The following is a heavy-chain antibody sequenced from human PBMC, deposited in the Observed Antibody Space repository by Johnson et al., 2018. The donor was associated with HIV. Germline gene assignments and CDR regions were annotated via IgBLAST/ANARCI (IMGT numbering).Heavy chain of an antibody. CDR3: ANDLGDAVGTTHDAFDI. CDR1: GFTFSSYA. CDR2: NYPGSDTT. Sequence: VQLVESGGGLVQPGGPLRLSCAASGFTFSSYAMHWVRQAPLKGLEWVPVNYPGSDTTSSTDSVKASLTLSRDSSKNAVYLQMNSLRAWDTAVYYCANDLGDAVGTTHDAFDIWGQGTMVTVSS. D-gene: IGHD1-26*01. J-gene: IGHJ3*02. V-gene: IGHV3-23*04.